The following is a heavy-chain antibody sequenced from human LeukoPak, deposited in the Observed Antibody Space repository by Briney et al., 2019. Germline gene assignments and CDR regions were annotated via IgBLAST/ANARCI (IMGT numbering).Heavy chain of an antibody. CDR1: GGSISSYY. J-gene: IGHJ5*02. V-gene: IGHV4-59*01. Sequence: SETLSLTCTVSGGSISSYYWSWIRQPPGKGLEWMGYIYYSGSTNYNPSLKSRVTISVDTSKNQFSLKLSSVTAADTAVYYCARLYSSSWYGYNWFDPWGQGTLVTVSS. CDR3: ARLYSSSWYGYNWFDP. D-gene: IGHD6-13*01. CDR2: IYYSGST.